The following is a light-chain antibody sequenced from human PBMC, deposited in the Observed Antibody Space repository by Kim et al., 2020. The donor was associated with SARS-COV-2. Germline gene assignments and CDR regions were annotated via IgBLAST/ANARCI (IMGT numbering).Light chain of an antibody. CDR1: QTISSNY. V-gene: IGKV3-20*01. CDR2: SAS. J-gene: IGKJ4*01. Sequence: EIVLTQSPGTLSLSPGERATLSCRASQTISSNYLVWYQQKPGQAPRVLIYSASRRATGIPDRFSGSGSGTDSALTINRLEPEDFAVYYCQQYDSPPSTFGGGTKVDIK. CDR3: QQYDSPPST.